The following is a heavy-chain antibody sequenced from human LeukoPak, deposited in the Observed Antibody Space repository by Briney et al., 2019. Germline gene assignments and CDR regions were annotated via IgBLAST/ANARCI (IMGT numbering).Heavy chain of an antibody. CDR2: MRGNGGST. V-gene: IGHV3-23*01. CDR1: GFTFSSYA. Sequence: PGGPLRLSCAASGFTFSSYAMSXXXQAPGXGXXWVSAMRGNGGSTEYXDSVRXRFIIXRDNSKNTVHLQMNSLRAEDTALYYCAKGYNSGWFESWGQGALVTVSS. J-gene: IGHJ5*01. D-gene: IGHD6-19*01. CDR3: AKGYNSGWFES.